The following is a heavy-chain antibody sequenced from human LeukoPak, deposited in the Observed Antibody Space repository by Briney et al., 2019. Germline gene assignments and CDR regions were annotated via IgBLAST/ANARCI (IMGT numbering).Heavy chain of an antibody. Sequence: GGSLRLSCAASGFSVSTNHMSWVRQSPGKGLEWVSVTYRGGTTDYADFVKDRFCSYRDTSKNTLDLQMNSLRAEDTAVYYCARVLGSPSYFDDWGQGTLVTVSP. V-gene: IGHV3-66*01. CDR3: ARVLGSPSYFDD. D-gene: IGHD3-16*01. CDR2: TYRGGTT. CDR1: GFSVSTNH. J-gene: IGHJ4*02.